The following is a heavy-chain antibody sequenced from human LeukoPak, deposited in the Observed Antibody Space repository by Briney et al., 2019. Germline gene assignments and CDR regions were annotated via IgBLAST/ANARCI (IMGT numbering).Heavy chain of an antibody. CDR2: IYHSGST. V-gene: IGHV4-4*02. CDR3: ARHKREFFDWFMFDP. Sequence: SETLSLNCAVSGGSISSSNWWSWVRPPPGKGLECIAEIYHSGSTNYNPSLKSRVTMSVDTSKNQFSLKLRSVDAADTAVYYCARHKREFFDWFMFDPWGQGTLVTVSS. J-gene: IGHJ5*02. D-gene: IGHD3/OR15-3a*01. CDR1: GGSISSSNW.